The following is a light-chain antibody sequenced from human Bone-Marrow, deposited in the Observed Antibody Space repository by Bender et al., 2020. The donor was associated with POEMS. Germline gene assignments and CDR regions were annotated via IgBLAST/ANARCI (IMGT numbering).Light chain of an antibody. CDR2: DVT. CDR3: CSYAGTSPVYV. V-gene: IGLV2-14*03. J-gene: IGLJ1*01. CDR1: STDIGTYTY. Sequence: QSALTQPASVSGSPGQSITISCTGTSTDIGTYTYVSWYQQHPGKAPKLMIFDVTYRPSGVSDRFSGSKSGNTASLTISGLQAEDEADYYCCSYAGTSPVYVFGTGTRVTVL.